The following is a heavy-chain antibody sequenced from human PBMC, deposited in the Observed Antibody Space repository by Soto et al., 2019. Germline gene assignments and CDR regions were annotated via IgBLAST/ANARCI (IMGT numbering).Heavy chain of an antibody. CDR3: ARTSAAGKYYYGMDG. CDR1: GYSFTSYW. D-gene: IGHD6-13*01. V-gene: IGHV5-51*01. Sequence: SLKISCKGSGYSFTSYWIGWVRQMPGKGLEWMGIIYPGDSDTRYSPSFQGQVTISADKSISTAHLQWSSLKASDTAMYYCARTSAAGKYYYGMDGWGQGNTVTVSS. J-gene: IGHJ6*02. CDR2: IYPGDSDT.